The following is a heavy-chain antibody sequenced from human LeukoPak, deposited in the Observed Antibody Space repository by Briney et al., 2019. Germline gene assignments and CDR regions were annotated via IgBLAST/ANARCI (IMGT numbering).Heavy chain of an antibody. CDR3: AKGSYYDSSGSSYFDY. D-gene: IGHD3-22*01. Sequence: GGPLRLSCAASGFTFSSYAMSWVRQAPGKGLEWVSGISGSGDNTYYADSVKGRFTISRDNSKNTLYVQVNSLGTEDTAAYYCAKGSYYDSSGSSYFDYWGQGTLVTVSS. CDR2: ISGSGDNT. V-gene: IGHV3-23*01. J-gene: IGHJ4*02. CDR1: GFTFSSYA.